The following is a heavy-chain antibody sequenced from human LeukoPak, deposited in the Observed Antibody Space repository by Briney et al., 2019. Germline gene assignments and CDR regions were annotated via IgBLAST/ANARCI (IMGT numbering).Heavy chain of an antibody. D-gene: IGHD3-22*01. J-gene: IGHJ4*02. Sequence: GASVKFSCKASGYTFGTHWMHWVRQAPGQGLEWMAIINPSGDFRSYAQKFQGRLTVTRDMSTRTVYMELSSLRSEDTAVYYCAKSYYYDSSGYWLGDVVFDYWGQGTLVTVSS. V-gene: IGHV1-46*01. CDR3: AKSYYYDSSGYWLGDVVFDY. CDR2: INPSGDFR. CDR1: GYTFGTHW.